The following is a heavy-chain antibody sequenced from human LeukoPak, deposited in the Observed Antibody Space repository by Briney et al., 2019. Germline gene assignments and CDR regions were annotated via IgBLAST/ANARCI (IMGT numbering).Heavy chain of an antibody. J-gene: IGHJ4*02. Sequence: PGGSLRLSCAASGFTFSSYSMNWVRQAPGKGLEWVSSISSSSSYIYYADSVKGRFTISRDNAKNSLYLQMNSLRAEDTAVYYCARGGPALGYCSSTSCYDSQVVTDWGQGTLVTVSS. V-gene: IGHV3-21*01. CDR2: ISSSSSYI. D-gene: IGHD2-2*01. CDR1: GFTFSSYS. CDR3: ARGGPALGYCSSTSCYDSQVVTD.